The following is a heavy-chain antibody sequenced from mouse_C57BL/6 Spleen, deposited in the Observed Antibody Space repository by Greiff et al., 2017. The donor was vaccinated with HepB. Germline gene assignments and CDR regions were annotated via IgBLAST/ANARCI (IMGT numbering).Heavy chain of an antibody. J-gene: IGHJ4*01. CDR2: INPCSGYT. CDR3: ASPYYNNYNAMDY. D-gene: IGHD2-5*01. Sequence: QVQLQQSGAELARPGASVKMSCKASGYTFTSYSMHWVKQRPGQGLEWIGYINPCSGYTKYNQKFKDKATLTADKSSSTAYMQLSSLTSEDSAVYYCASPYYNNYNAMDYWGQGTSVTVSS. V-gene: IGHV1-4*01. CDR1: GYTFTSYS.